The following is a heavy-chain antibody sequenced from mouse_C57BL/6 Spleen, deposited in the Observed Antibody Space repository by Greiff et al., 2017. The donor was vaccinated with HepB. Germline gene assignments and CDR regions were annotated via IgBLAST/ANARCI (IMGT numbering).Heavy chain of an antibody. J-gene: IGHJ1*03. V-gene: IGHV1-55*01. CDR2: IYPGSGST. Sequence: VQLQQSGAELVKPGASVKMSCKASGYTFTSYWITWVKQRPGQGLEWIGDIYPGSGSTNYNEKFKSKATLTVDTSSSTAYMQLSSLTSEDSAVYYCARGDYGSSYVYWYFDVWGTGTTVTVSS. CDR1: GYTFTSYW. CDR3: ARGDYGSSYVYWYFDV. D-gene: IGHD1-1*01.